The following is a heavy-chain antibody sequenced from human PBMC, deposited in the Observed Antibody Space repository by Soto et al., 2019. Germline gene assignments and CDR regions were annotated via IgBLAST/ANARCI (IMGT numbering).Heavy chain of an antibody. CDR3: ARRYGPGVDY. J-gene: IGHJ4*02. CDR2: IYYSGST. CDR1: GGSISSYY. D-gene: IGHD4-17*01. V-gene: IGHV4-59*08. Sequence: QVQLQESGPGLVKPSETLSLTCTVSGGSISSYYWSWIRQPPGKGLEWIAYIYYSGSTNYNPSLKRRVTISVDTSKNQFSLKLSSVTAADTAVYYCARRYGPGVDYWGQGTLVTVSS.